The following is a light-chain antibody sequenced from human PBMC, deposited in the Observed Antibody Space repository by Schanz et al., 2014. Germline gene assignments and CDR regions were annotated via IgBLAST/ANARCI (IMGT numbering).Light chain of an antibody. Sequence: EIVLTQSPGTLSLSPGEAATLSCRSSESVNTIDLSWYQQKPGQAPRVLIYGASIRSSGIPDMFSGSGYGTDFSLTITRLEPEDFAVYYCHHYSMSPLFGQGTKVEIK. CDR1: ESVNTID. J-gene: IGKJ1*01. CDR2: GAS. CDR3: HHYSMSPL. V-gene: IGKV3-20*01.